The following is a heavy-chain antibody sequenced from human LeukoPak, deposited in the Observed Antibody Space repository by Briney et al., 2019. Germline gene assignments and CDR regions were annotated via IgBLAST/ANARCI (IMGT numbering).Heavy chain of an antibody. J-gene: IGHJ6*02. CDR1: GGTFSSYA. CDR3: ARARPRGYSMIYYYYGMDV. CDR2: IIPIFGTA. Sequence: ASVKVSCKASGGTFSSYAISWVRQAPGQGLEWMGGIIPIFGTANYAQKFQGRVTITADESTSTAYMELSSLRSEDTAVYYCARARPRGYSMIYYYYGMDVWGQGTTVTVSS. V-gene: IGHV1-69*13. D-gene: IGHD6-13*01.